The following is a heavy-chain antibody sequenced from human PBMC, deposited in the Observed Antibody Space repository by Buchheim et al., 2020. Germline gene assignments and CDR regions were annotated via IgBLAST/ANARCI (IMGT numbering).Heavy chain of an antibody. Sequence: QVQLQESGPGLVKPSETLSLTCTVSGGSISSYYWSWIRQPPGKGLEWIGYIYYSGSTNYHPSLKSRVTISVDTSKNQFSLKLSSVTAADTAVYYCARVGIFFEYSSSAVFDYWGQGTL. D-gene: IGHD6-6*01. CDR3: ARVGIFFEYSSSAVFDY. V-gene: IGHV4-59*01. CDR1: GGSISSYY. J-gene: IGHJ4*02. CDR2: IYYSGST.